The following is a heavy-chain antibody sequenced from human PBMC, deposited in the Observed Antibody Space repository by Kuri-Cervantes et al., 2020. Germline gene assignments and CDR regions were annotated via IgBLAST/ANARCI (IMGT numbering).Heavy chain of an antibody. CDR2: INPNTGGT. CDR3: ARGSFRITVAGYTDYLQH. D-gene: IGHD6-19*01. Sequence: ASVKVSCKASGYTFTGYYMHWVRQAPGQGLEWMGWINPNTGGTNYAQKFQGRVTMTRDTSIGTAYMELSRLRSDDTALYYCARGSFRITVAGYTDYLQHWGQGTLVTVSS. CDR1: GYTFTGYY. J-gene: IGHJ1*01. V-gene: IGHV1-2*02.